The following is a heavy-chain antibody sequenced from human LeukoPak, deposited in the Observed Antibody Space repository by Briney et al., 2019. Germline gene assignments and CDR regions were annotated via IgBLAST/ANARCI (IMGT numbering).Heavy chain of an antibody. Sequence: PGGSLRLSCAASGFTFSSYAMHWVRQAPGKGLEWVAVISYDGSNKYYADSVKGRFTISRDNSKNTVYLQMNSLRAEDTAVYYCARDRGFDGGTYYDFWSGYNRYYYYGMDVWGQGTTVTVSS. CDR3: ARDRGFDGGTYYDFWSGYNRYYYYGMDV. CDR1: GFTFSSYA. CDR2: ISYDGSNK. J-gene: IGHJ6*02. D-gene: IGHD3-3*01. V-gene: IGHV3-30-3*01.